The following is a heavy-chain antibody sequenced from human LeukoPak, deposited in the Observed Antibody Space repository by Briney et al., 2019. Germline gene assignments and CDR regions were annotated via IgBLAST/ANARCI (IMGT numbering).Heavy chain of an antibody. CDR1: GFTFSSYA. V-gene: IGHV3-23*01. D-gene: IGHD5-12*01. Sequence: VRSLRLSCAASGFTFSSYAMSSVRQAPGKGLEWVSAISGSGGSTYYADSVKGRFTISRDNSKNTLYLQMNSLRAEDTAVYYCAKSDGYDSYFDYWGQGTLVTVSS. CDR3: AKSDGYDSYFDY. CDR2: ISGSGGST. J-gene: IGHJ4*02.